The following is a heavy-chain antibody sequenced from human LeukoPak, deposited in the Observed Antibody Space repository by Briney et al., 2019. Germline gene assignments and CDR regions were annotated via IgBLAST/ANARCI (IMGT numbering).Heavy chain of an antibody. Sequence: SETLSLTCAVSGGSFSGYYWSWIRQPPGKGLEWIGEINHSGSTNYNPSLKSRVTISVDTSKNQFSLKLSSVTAADTAVYYCARVRMTTVKFFDYWGQGTLVTVSS. CDR1: GGSFSGYY. V-gene: IGHV4-34*01. CDR2: INHSGST. CDR3: ARVRMTTVKFFDY. D-gene: IGHD4-17*01. J-gene: IGHJ4*02.